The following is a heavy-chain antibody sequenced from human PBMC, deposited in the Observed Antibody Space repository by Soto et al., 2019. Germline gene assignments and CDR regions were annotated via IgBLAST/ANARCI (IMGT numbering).Heavy chain of an antibody. V-gene: IGHV3-48*03. Sequence: VQLVECGGDLVQPGGSLRLSCAASGFTVSSYEMNWVRQSPGKGLEWVSYISSTGTSMDYADSVKGRFTISRDKAKNSLHLQLNSLRDEDTAVYFCARETHFIDYWGQGTLVSVSA. J-gene: IGHJ4*02. CDR3: ARETHFIDY. CDR1: GFTVSSYE. CDR2: ISSTGTSM.